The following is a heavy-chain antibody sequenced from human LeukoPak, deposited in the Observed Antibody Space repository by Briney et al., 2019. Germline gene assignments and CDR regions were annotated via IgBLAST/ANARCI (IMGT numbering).Heavy chain of an antibody. CDR2: INPSGGST. D-gene: IGHD6-19*01. CDR1: GYTITSYY. J-gene: IGHJ4*02. CDR3: ARDRPDSSGWYGGFDY. Sequence: ASVKVSCKASGYTITSYYMHWVRQAPGQGLEWMGIINPSGGSTSYAQKFQGRVTMTRDTSTSTVYMELSSLRSEDTAVYYCARDRPDSSGWYGGFDYWGQGTLVTVSS. V-gene: IGHV1-46*01.